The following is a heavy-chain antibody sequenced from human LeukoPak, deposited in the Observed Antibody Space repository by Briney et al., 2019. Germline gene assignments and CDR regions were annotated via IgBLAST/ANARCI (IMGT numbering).Heavy chain of an antibody. J-gene: IGHJ6*02. CDR1: GFTFSNYG. D-gene: IGHD4-11*01. CDR2: IWYDGSNK. V-gene: IGHV3-33*08. CDR3: AVWYYSADSYGMDV. Sequence: PGGSLRLSCAASGFTFSNYGMHWVRQAPGKGLEWVAVIWYDGSNKYYADSVKGRFTISRDNFKNMLYLQMNSLSVEDTAVYYCAVWYYSADSYGMDVWGQGTTVTVSS.